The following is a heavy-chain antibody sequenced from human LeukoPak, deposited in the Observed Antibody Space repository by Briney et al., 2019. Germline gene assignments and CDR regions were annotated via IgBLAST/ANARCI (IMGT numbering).Heavy chain of an antibody. J-gene: IGHJ5*02. CDR2: IRFDGSNK. CDR1: GFTFSSYG. Sequence: GGSLRLSCAASGFTFSSYGMHWVRQAPGKGLEWVAFIRFDGSNKYYADSVKGRLTISRDNSKNTLYLQMNSLRAEDTAVYYCASADYDILTGSLSFDPWGQGTLVTVSS. V-gene: IGHV3-30*02. D-gene: IGHD3-9*01. CDR3: ASADYDILTGSLSFDP.